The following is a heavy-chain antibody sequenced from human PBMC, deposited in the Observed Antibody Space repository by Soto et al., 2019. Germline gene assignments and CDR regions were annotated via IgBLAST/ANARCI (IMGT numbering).Heavy chain of an antibody. CDR2: IYYSGST. J-gene: IGHJ6*02. V-gene: IGHV4-61*01. CDR1: GGSVSSGSYY. Sequence: PSETLSLTCTVSGGSVSSGSYYWSWIRQPPGKGLEWIGYIYYSGSTNYNPSLKSRVTISVDTSKNQFSLKLSSVTAADTAVYYCARDLEVGATRYYYYGMDVWGQGTTVTVSS. CDR3: ARDLEVGATRYYYYGMDV. D-gene: IGHD1-26*01.